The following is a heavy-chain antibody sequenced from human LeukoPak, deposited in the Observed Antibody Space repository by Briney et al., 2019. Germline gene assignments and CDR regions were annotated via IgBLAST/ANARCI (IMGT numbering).Heavy chain of an antibody. D-gene: IGHD1-14*01. V-gene: IGHV3-7*04. CDR2: IKQDGSDK. CDR3: ARGRKFYDY. J-gene: IGHJ4*02. CDR1: ELTLSNYW. Sequence: GGSLRLSCAAPELTLSNYWMSWFRQAPGKGLEWVANIKQDGSDKDYVDSVKGRFTISRDNAKNSLYLQMNSLRAEDTAVFHCARGRKFYDYWGQGTLVSVSS.